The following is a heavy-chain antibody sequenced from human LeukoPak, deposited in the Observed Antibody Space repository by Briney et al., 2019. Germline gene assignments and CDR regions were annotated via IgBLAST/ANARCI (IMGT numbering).Heavy chain of an antibody. Sequence: SETLSLTCTVSGGPLNDYFWDWIRQAPGKGLEWIGNIYYRGDTNYNPSLKGRLTVSLDTSKNHFSLKLTSVTAADTAVHYCARGRLFYYMDVWGEGTTVTVSS. V-gene: IGHV4-59*01. CDR2: IYYRGDT. CDR3: ARGRLFYYMDV. D-gene: IGHD2/OR15-2a*01. CDR1: GGPLNDYF. J-gene: IGHJ6*03.